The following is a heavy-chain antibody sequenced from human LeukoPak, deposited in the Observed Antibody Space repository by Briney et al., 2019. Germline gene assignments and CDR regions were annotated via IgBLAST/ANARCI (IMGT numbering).Heavy chain of an antibody. CDR3: ASVPTGDEDY. CDR1: GFTFSDYY. D-gene: IGHD7-27*01. V-gene: IGHV3-11*04. J-gene: IGHJ4*02. CDR2: ISSISSTI. Sequence: GSLRLSCAASGFTFSDYYMSWIRQAPGKGLEWGSYISSISSTIYYADSVKGRFTISRDNAKNSLYLQMNSLRAEDTAVYYCASVPTGDEDYWGQGTLVTVSS.